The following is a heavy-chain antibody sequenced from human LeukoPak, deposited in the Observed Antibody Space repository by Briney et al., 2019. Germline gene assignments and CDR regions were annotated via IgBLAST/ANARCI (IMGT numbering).Heavy chain of an antibody. D-gene: IGHD1-26*01. J-gene: IGHJ3*02. V-gene: IGHV4-39*07. CDR3: ARDLLSGSYYFDAFDI. Sequence: SETLSLTCTVSGGSISSSSYYWGWIRQPPGKGLEWIGSIYYSGSTYYNPSLKSRVTISVDTSKNQFSLKLSSVTAADTAVYYCARDLLSGSYYFDAFDIWGQGTMVTVSS. CDR1: GGSISSSSYY. CDR2: IYYSGST.